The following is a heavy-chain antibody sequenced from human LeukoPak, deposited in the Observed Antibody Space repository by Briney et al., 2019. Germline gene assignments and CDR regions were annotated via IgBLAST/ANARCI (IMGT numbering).Heavy chain of an antibody. CDR3: ARGPLGRRGYSGYVTFDY. J-gene: IGHJ4*02. D-gene: IGHD5-12*01. CDR1: GGTFSSYA. Sequence: SVKVSCKASGGTFSSYAISWVRQAPGQGLEWMGRIIPVFGTANYAQKFQGRVTITTDESTSTAYMELSSLRSEDTAVYYCARGPLGRRGYSGYVTFDYWGQGTLVTVSS. V-gene: IGHV1-69*05. CDR2: IIPVFGTA.